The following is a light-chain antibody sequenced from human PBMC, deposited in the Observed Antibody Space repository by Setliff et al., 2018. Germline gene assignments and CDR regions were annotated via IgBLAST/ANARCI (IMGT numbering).Light chain of an antibody. J-gene: IGLJ2*01. CDR1: SSDVGGYNF. CDR2: DVT. V-gene: IGLV2-14*01. CDR3: SSYSNSGTFVV. Sequence: QSALAQPASVSGSPGQSITISCTGTSSDVGGYNFVSWYRQHPGKAPKVMIYDVTKRPSGVSNRFSGSKSGNTASLTISGLQAEDEADYYCSSYSNSGTFVVFGGGTQLTVL.